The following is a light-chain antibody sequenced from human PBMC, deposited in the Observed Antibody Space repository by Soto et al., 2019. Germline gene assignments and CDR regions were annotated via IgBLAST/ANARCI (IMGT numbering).Light chain of an antibody. CDR3: QQRSNWPPIT. J-gene: IGKJ5*01. CDR1: QSVSSY. CDR2: DAS. Sequence: EFVLTQSPGTLSLSPGERATLSCRASQSVSSYLALYQQKPGQAPRLLIYDASNRATGIPARFSGSGSGTDFTLTISSLEPEDFAVYYCQQRSNWPPITFGQGTRLENK. V-gene: IGKV3-11*01.